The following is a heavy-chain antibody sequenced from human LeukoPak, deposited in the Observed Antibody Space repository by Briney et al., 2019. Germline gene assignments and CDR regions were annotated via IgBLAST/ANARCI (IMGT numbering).Heavy chain of an antibody. V-gene: IGHV4-59*01. D-gene: IGHD3-22*01. J-gene: IGHJ3*02. Sequence: SETLSLTCTVSGGSISSYYWSWIRQPPGKGLEWIGYIYYSGSTNYNPSLKSRVTISVDTSKNQSSLKLSSVTAADTAVYYCARFPGYYYDSSGYNDAFDIWGQGTMVTVSS. CDR1: GGSISSYY. CDR2: IYYSGST. CDR3: ARFPGYYYDSSGYNDAFDI.